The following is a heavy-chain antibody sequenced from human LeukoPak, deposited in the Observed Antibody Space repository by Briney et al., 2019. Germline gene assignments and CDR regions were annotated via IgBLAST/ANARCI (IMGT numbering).Heavy chain of an antibody. CDR3: ARFASLYSRSWYYAFDI. V-gene: IGHV1-46*01. D-gene: IGHD6-13*01. J-gene: IGHJ3*02. Sequence: ASVKVSCKASGYTFTSNDIHWVRQAPGQGLEWMGIINPSGGSTSYAQKFQGRVIMTRDTSTSTVYMELSSLRSEDTAVYYCARFASLYSRSWYYAFDIWGQGTMVTVSS. CDR2: INPSGGST. CDR1: GYTFTSND.